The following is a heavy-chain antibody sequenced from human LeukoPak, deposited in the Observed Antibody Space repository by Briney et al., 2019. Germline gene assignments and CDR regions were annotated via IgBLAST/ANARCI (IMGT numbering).Heavy chain of an antibody. J-gene: IGHJ5*02. CDR1: GDTFTSYG. CDR2: ISAYNGNT. V-gene: IGHV1-18*01. D-gene: IGHD4-17*01. CDR3: ARSIAGDYVEWFDP. Sequence: ASVKDSCKASGDTFTSYGISWVRQAPGQGLEWMGWISAYNGNTNYAQKLQGRVTMTTDTSTSTAYMELRSLRSDDTAVYYCARSIAGDYVEWFDPWGQGTLVTVSS.